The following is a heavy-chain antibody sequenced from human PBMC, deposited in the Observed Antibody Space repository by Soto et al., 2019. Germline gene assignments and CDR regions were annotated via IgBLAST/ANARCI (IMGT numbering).Heavy chain of an antibody. V-gene: IGHV3-33*01. Sequence: QVQLVESGGGVVQPGRSLRLSCAASGFTFSSYGMHWVRQAPGKGLEWVAVIWYDGSNKYYADSVKGRFTISRDNSKNTLSLQMNSLRAEDTAVYYCARDGRLGGSYLGYYYYGMDVWGQGTTVTVSS. J-gene: IGHJ6*02. CDR3: ARDGRLGGSYLGYYYYGMDV. CDR2: IWYDGSNK. D-gene: IGHD1-26*01. CDR1: GFTFSSYG.